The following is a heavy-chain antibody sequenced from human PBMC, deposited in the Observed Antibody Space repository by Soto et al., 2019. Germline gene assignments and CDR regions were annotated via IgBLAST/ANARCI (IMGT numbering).Heavy chain of an antibody. V-gene: IGHV3-23*01. D-gene: IGHD3-16*02. CDR2: ISGSGGDT. Sequence: GGSLRLSCAVSGFTFSNFAMSWVRQAPGKGLEWVSAISGSGGDTWYKDSVEGRFTISRDNSKNTLFLHLSSLRSEDTAIYYCAKDRYTYNTAGFDYWGQGTLVTVSS. CDR3: AKDRYTYNTAGFDY. CDR1: GFTFSNFA. J-gene: IGHJ4*02.